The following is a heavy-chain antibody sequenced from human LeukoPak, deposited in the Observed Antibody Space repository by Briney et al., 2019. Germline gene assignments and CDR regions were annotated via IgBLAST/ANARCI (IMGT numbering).Heavy chain of an antibody. V-gene: IGHV4-39*01. Sequence: SETLSLTCTVSGGSLSSNAYYWAWIRQPPGRGLEWIGSIYSSVSTYYNPSLKSRVTISVDTSKNQFSLRLSSVIAADTALYYCAYSGSCGHLGYWGQGIPVTVSS. CDR1: GGSLSSNAYY. CDR3: AYSGSCGHLGY. D-gene: IGHD1-26*01. J-gene: IGHJ4*02. CDR2: IYSSVST.